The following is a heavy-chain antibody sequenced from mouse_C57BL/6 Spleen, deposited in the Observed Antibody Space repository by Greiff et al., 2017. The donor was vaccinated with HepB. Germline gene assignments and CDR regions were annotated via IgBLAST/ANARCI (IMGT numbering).Heavy chain of an antibody. CDR3: LGRGAY. V-gene: IGHV1-50*01. D-gene: IGHD4-1*01. J-gene: IGHJ3*01. Sequence: VKLQQPGAELVKPGASVKLSCKASGYTFTSYWMQWVKQRPGQGLEWIGEIDPSDSYTNYNQKFKGKATLTVDTSSSTAYMQLSSLTSEDSAVYYCLGRGAYWGQGTLVTVSA. CDR1: GYTFTSYW. CDR2: IDPSDSYT.